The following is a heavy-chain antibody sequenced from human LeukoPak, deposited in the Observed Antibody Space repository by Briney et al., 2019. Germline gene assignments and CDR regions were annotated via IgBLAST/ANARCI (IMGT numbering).Heavy chain of an antibody. Sequence: PGGSLRLSCAASRFTFSSYSMNWVRQTPGQGLEWVSSITSGSSHIYYADSVKGRFTISRDNAKSSLYLQMNSLRAEDTAVYYCARDPYSGSYGADYYYYMDVWGKGTTVTISS. CDR2: ITSGSSHI. CDR3: ARDPYSGSYGADYYYYMDV. J-gene: IGHJ6*03. D-gene: IGHD1-26*01. CDR1: RFTFSSYS. V-gene: IGHV3-21*01.